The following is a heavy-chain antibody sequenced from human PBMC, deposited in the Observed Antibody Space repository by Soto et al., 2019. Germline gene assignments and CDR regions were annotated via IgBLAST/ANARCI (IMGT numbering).Heavy chain of an antibody. J-gene: IGHJ6*02. CDR2: IYSNDDK. CDR3: AQLRGSGLYVMDV. D-gene: IGHD3-10*01. V-gene: IGHV2-5*01. Sequence: SGPTLVNPTQTLTLTCAFSGFSLSTSGVGVGWVRQPPGKALEWLALIYSNDDKRFSTSLKSRLTITKDTSKNQVALTVTDMDPVDTATYYCAQLRGSGLYVMDVWGQGT. CDR1: GFSLSTSGVG.